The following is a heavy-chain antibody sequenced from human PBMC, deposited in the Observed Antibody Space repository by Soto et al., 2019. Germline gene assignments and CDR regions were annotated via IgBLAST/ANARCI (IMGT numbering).Heavy chain of an antibody. J-gene: IGHJ4*02. D-gene: IGHD4-17*01. CDR3: ARESDYIFDY. CDR2: INHSGST. Sequence: SETLSLTCAVYGGSFSGYYWSWVRQPPGKGLEWIGEINHSGSTNYNPSLKSRVTISVDTSKNQFSLKLSSVAAADTAVYYCARESDYIFDYWGQGTLVTVSS. V-gene: IGHV4-34*01. CDR1: GGSFSGYY.